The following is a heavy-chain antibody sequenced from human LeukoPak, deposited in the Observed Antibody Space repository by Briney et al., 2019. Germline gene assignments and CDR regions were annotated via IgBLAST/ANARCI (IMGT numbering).Heavy chain of an antibody. CDR1: GYTFTNYG. Sequence: SVKVSCKASGYTFTNYGISWVRQAPGQGLEWMGGIIPIFGTANYAQKFQGRVTITADESTSTAYMELSSLRSEDTAVYYCAREEGSGGSGISNYYYYMDVWGKGTTVTVSS. D-gene: IGHD3-10*01. CDR3: AREEGSGGSGISNYYYYMDV. J-gene: IGHJ6*03. CDR2: IIPIFGTA. V-gene: IGHV1-69*13.